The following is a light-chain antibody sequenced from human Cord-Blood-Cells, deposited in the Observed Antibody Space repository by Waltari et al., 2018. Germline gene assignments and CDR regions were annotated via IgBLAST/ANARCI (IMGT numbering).Light chain of an antibody. V-gene: IGKV1-39*01. CDR1: QRISSY. J-gene: IGKJ5*01. CDR3: QQSYSTPSIT. Sequence: DIQMTQSPSSLSASVGDRVTIPCRASQRISSYLNWYQQKPGKAPKLLIYAASSLQSGVPSRFSGSGSWTDFTLTISSLQPEDFATYYCQQSYSTPSITFGQGTRLEIK. CDR2: AAS.